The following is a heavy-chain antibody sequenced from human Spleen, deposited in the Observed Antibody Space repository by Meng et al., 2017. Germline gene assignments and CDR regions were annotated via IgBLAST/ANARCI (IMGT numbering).Heavy chain of an antibody. CDR1: GYTFTSYG. CDR2: ISAYNGNT. V-gene: IGHV1-18*01. D-gene: IGHD2-15*01. J-gene: IGHJ4*02. Sequence: QVQSGHCGAEVKKPGALVKVSCKASGYTFTSYGISWVRQAPGQGLEWMGWISAYNGNTNYAQKLQGRVTMTTDTSTSTAYMELRSLRSDDTAVYYCARDSDRIVVVVAASFDYWGQGTLVTVSS. CDR3: ARDSDRIVVVVAASFDY.